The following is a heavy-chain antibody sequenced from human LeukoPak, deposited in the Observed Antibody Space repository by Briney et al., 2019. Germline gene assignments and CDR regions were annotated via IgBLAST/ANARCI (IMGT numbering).Heavy chain of an antibody. D-gene: IGHD3-9*01. J-gene: IGHJ4*02. Sequence: SETLSLTCTVSGGPISRHYWSWIPQPPGQGLEPLGYLYYRGSTNYNPPLKSRVTISVDTSKNQFSLKLSSVTAAHTAVYYCARVRGNCKTYYDILTGYCAHFDYWGQGTLVTVSS. CDR1: GGPISRHY. V-gene: IGHV4-59*11. CDR3: ARVRGNCKTYYDILTGYCAHFDY. CDR2: LYYRGST.